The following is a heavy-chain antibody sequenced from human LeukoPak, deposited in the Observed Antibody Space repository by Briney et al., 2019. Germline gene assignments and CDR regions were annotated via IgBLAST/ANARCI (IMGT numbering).Heavy chain of an antibody. Sequence: PGGSLRLSCAASGFTFSIYRMSWVRQAPGKGLEWVANIKQDGSEKYYVDSVKGRFTISRDNAKNSLSLQMNSLRAEDTAVYYCARGRCSSASCFFDYWGQGTLVTVSS. CDR1: GFTFSIYR. CDR3: ARGRCSSASCFFDY. CDR2: IKQDGSEK. D-gene: IGHD2-2*01. V-gene: IGHV3-7*01. J-gene: IGHJ4*02.